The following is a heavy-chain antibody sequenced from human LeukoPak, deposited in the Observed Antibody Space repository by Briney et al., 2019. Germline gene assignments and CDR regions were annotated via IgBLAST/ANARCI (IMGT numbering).Heavy chain of an antibody. CDR2: ISSSSYSYI. CDR1: GFSFSNHW. Sequence: GGSLRLSCAASGFSFSNHWMIWVRQAPGKGLEWVSSISSSSYSYIYYADSVKGRFTISRDNAKNSLYLQMNSLRAEDTAVYYCARDQGYYTGGSWYSDRGVDAFDIWGQGTMVTVPS. J-gene: IGHJ3*02. D-gene: IGHD2-15*01. V-gene: IGHV3-21*01. CDR3: ARDQGYYTGGSWYSDRGVDAFDI.